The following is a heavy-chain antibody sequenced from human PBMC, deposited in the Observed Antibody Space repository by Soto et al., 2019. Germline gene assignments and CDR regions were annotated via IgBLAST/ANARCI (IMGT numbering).Heavy chain of an antibody. Sequence: GASVKVSCKASGYTFTSYYMHWVRQAPGQGLEWMGIINPSGGSTSYAQKFQGRVTMTRGTSTGTVYMELSSLRSEDTAVYYCARAGVHYYDSSGLAYWGQGTLVTVSS. CDR2: INPSGGST. CDR3: ARAGVHYYDSSGLAY. CDR1: GYTFTSYY. V-gene: IGHV1-46*01. D-gene: IGHD3-22*01. J-gene: IGHJ4*02.